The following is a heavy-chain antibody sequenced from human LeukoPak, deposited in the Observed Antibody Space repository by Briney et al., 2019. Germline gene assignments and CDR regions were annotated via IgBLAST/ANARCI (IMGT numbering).Heavy chain of an antibody. D-gene: IGHD3-22*01. CDR1: GGSFSGYY. Sequence: SETLSLTCAVYGGSFSGYYWSWIRQPPGKGVEWIGEINDSGSTNYNPSLKSRVTISVDTSKNKFSLNLSSVTAADTAVYYCASNYDSSGPPGYWGQGTLVTVSS. V-gene: IGHV4-34*01. CDR3: ASNYDSSGPPGY. CDR2: INDSGST. J-gene: IGHJ4*02.